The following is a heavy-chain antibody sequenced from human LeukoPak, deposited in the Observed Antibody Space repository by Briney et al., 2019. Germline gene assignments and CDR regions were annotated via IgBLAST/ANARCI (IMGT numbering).Heavy chain of an antibody. CDR3: ARGRGPYGWFDP. Sequence: RQXPGKGLVXXXRMSSDESTTNYADSVRGRFTISRDNAKNALYLQMNNLRAEDTAIYFCARGRGPYGWFDPWGQGTLVTVSS. V-gene: IGHV3-74*01. J-gene: IGHJ5*02. CDR2: MSSDESTT. D-gene: IGHD3-10*01.